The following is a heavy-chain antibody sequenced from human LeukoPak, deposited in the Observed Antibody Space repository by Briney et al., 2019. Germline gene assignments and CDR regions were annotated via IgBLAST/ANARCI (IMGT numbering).Heavy chain of an antibody. J-gene: IGHJ6*02. V-gene: IGHV3-7*01. CDR1: GYTFSSYW. CDR2: IKQDGSEK. CDR3: ASLYGMDV. Sequence: GGSLRLSCAASGYTFSSYWMSWVRQAPGKGLEWVANIKQDGSEKHYVDSVKGRFTISRDNAKNSLYLQMNSLRVEDTAVYYCASLYGMDVWGQGTTVTVSS.